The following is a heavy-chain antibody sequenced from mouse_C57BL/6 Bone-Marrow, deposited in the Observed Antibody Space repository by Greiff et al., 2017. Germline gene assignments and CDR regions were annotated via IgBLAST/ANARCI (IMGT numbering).Heavy chain of an antibody. J-gene: IGHJ1*03. V-gene: IGHV1-42*01. Sequence: VQLQQSGPELVKPGASVKISCKASGYSFTGYYMNWVKQSPEKSLEWIGEINPSTGGTTYNQKFKAKATLTVDKSSSTAYMQLKSLTSEDSAVYYCAREVYYGSSYIYWYFDVWGTGTTVTVSS. CDR2: INPSTGGT. CDR1: GYSFTGYY. CDR3: AREVYYGSSYIYWYFDV. D-gene: IGHD1-1*01.